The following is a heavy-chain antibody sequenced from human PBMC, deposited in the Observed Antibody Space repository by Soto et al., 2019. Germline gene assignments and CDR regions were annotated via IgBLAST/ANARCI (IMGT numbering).Heavy chain of an antibody. J-gene: IGHJ4*02. D-gene: IGHD5-12*01. CDR3: APIERYSTYEYFDF. Sequence: SGPTLVNPTETLTLTCTVSGFSLSHIRVGVGWIRQPPGKALEWLAHVFSNDAKSYSPSLKGRLTISRDTFRSQVVLTMTNVDPVDTATYFCAPIERYSTYEYFDFWGQGTLVTVSS. CDR1: GFSLSHIRVG. CDR2: VFSNDAK. V-gene: IGHV2-26*01.